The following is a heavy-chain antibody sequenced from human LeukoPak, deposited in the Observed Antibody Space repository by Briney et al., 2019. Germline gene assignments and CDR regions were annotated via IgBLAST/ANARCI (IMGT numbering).Heavy chain of an antibody. CDR2: INHSGNT. V-gene: IGHV4-34*01. Sequence: PSETLSLTCGVYGGSFSGYYWNWIRQSPGKGLEWVGEINHSGNTNYNPSLKSRVTISVDTSKNQFSLKLSSVTAADTAVYYCARDLSKGDFWSGYYYPNYFDYWGQGTLVTVSS. D-gene: IGHD3-3*01. J-gene: IGHJ4*02. CDR3: ARDLSKGDFWSGYYYPNYFDY. CDR1: GGSFSGYY.